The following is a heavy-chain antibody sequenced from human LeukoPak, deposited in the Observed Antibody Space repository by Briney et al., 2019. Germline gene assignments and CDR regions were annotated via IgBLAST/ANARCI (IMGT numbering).Heavy chain of an antibody. CDR2: ISAYNGNT. V-gene: IGHV1-18*01. Sequence: ASVKASCKASGYTFTSYAISWVRQAPGQGLEWMGWISAYNGNTNYAQKLQRRVTMTTDTSTSTAYMELRSLRSDDTAVYYCARDREKVDAFDIWGQGTMVTVSS. CDR3: ARDREKVDAFDI. CDR1: GYTFTSYA. J-gene: IGHJ3*02. D-gene: IGHD1-26*01.